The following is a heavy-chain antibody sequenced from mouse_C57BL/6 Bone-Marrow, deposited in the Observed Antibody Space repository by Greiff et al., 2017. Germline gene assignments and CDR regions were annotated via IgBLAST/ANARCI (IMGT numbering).Heavy chain of an antibody. CDR3: ARVHYYGSPFYYAMDY. V-gene: IGHV1-64*01. CDR1: GCTFTSYW. CDR2: IHPNSGST. J-gene: IGHJ4*01. Sequence: VQLQQPGAELVKPGASVKLSCKASGCTFTSYWMHWVKQRPGQGLEWIGMIHPNSGSTNYNEKFKSKATLTVDKSSSTAYMQLSSLTSEDSAVYYCARVHYYGSPFYYAMDYWGQGTSVTVSS. D-gene: IGHD1-1*01.